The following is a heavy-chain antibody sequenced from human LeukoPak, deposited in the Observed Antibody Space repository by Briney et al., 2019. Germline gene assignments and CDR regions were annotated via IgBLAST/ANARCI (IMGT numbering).Heavy chain of an antibody. D-gene: IGHD6-25*01. V-gene: IGHV3-23*01. CDR3: AKDLDGF. CDR2: ISGSSRHI. J-gene: IGHJ4*02. Sequence: PGGSLRLSCAASGFTFSTYAMSWVRQAPGKGLEWVSIISGSSRHINYADSVKGRFTISRDNSKNTLYLQMTSLRAEDTAVYYCAKDLDGFWGQGTLVTVSS. CDR1: GFTFSTYA.